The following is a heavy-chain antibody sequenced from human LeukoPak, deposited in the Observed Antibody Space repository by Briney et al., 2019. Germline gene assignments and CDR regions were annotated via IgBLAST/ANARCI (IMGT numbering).Heavy chain of an antibody. V-gene: IGHV3-30*02. CDR1: GFTFSSYG. Sequence: GGSLRLSCAASGFTFSSYGMHWVRRAPGKGLEWVAFIRYDGSNKYYADSVKGRFTISRDNSKNTLYLQMNSLRAEDTAVYYCAKIPYSSGWSVFDYWGQGTLVTVSS. J-gene: IGHJ4*02. CDR2: IRYDGSNK. D-gene: IGHD6-19*01. CDR3: AKIPYSSGWSVFDY.